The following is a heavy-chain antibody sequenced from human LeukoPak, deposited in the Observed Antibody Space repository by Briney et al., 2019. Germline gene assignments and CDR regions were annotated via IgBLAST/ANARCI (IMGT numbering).Heavy chain of an antibody. J-gene: IGHJ4*02. D-gene: IGHD5-24*01. V-gene: IGHV4-31*03. CDR1: GGSISSGGYY. CDR3: ARVSGQVEY. CDR2: IYYSGST. Sequence: SETLSLTCTVPGGSISSGGYYWSWIRQHPGRGLEWIGYIYYSGSTYYNPSLKSRVTISVDTSKNQFSLELSSVTAADTAVYYCARVSGQVEYWGQGTLVTVSS.